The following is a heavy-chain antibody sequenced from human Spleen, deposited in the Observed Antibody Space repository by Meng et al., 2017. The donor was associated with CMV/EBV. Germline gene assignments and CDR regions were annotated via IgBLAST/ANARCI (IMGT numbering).Heavy chain of an antibody. CDR3: AKESPPVAAKNPVDY. Sequence: GESLKISCAASGFSFSSYDMHWVRQAPGKGLEWVAFIRDDGTNKYYVGSVKGRFTISRDDSQNTLFLQMNSLKPEDTAVYYCAKESPPVAAKNPVDYWGQGTLFPFSS. D-gene: IGHD6-19*01. V-gene: IGHV3-30*02. J-gene: IGHJ4*02. CDR2: IRDDGTNK. CDR1: GFSFSSYD.